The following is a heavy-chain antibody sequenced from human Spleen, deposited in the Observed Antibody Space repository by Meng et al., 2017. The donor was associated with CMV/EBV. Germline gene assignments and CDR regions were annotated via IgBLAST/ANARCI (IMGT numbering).Heavy chain of an antibody. CDR1: GGSFDIHG. J-gene: IGHJ6*02. Sequence: SVKVSCKAFGGSFDIHGISWVRQAPGQGLEWMGGIIPIFGTAIYAQKFQGRVTITTDEFSSTVYIEISSLRSEDTAVYYCARDARETYNDFWSGYSNSGMDVWGQGTTVTVSS. V-gene: IGHV1-69*05. CDR2: IIPIFGTA. CDR3: ARDARETYNDFWSGYSNSGMDV. D-gene: IGHD3-3*01.